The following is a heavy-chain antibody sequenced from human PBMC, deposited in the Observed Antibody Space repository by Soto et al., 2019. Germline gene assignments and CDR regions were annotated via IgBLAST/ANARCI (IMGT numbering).Heavy chain of an antibody. CDR1: GGSISSGGYY. J-gene: IGHJ3*02. CDR2: IYYSGST. Sequence: SETLSLTCTVSGGSISSGGYYWSWIRQHPGKGLEWIGYIYYSGSTYYNPSLKSRVTISVDTSKNQFSLKLSSVTAADTAVYYCARWFGEPADAFDIWGQGTMVTVSS. D-gene: IGHD3-10*01. V-gene: IGHV4-31*03. CDR3: ARWFGEPADAFDI.